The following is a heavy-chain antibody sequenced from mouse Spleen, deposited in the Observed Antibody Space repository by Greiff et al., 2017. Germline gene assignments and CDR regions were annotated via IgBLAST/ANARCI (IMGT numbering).Heavy chain of an antibody. J-gene: IGHJ1*03. CDR1: GYAFSSYW. CDR3: ARRYYGSSYGYWYFDV. Sequence: VQLQQPGAELVKPGASVKISCKASGYAFSSYWMNWVKQRPGKGLEWIGQIYPGDGNTNYNGKFKGKATLTADKSSSTAYMQLSSLTSEDSAVFFCARRYYGSSYGYWYFDVWGTGTTVTVSS. CDR2: IYPGDGNT. D-gene: IGHD1-1*01. V-gene: IGHV1-80*01.